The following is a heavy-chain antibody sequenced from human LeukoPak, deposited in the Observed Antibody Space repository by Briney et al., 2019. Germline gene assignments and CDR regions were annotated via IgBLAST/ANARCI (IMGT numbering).Heavy chain of an antibody. Sequence: SGTLSLTCAVSGGSISSSSYYWGWIRQPPGKGLEWIGSIYYSGSTYYNPSLKSRVTISVDTSKNQFSLKLSSVTAADTAVYYCARQPRAGSGWYEPFDYWGQGTLVTVSS. V-gene: IGHV4-39*01. CDR2: IYYSGST. CDR1: GGSISSSSYY. D-gene: IGHD6-19*01. CDR3: ARQPRAGSGWYEPFDY. J-gene: IGHJ4*02.